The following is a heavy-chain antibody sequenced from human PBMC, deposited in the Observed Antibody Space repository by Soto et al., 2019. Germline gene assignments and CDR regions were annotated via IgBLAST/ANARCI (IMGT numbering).Heavy chain of an antibody. CDR2: IFSNDEK. Sequence: GSGPTLVNPTETLTLTCTVSGFSLSNARMGVSWIRQPPGKALEWLAHIFSNDEKSYSTSLKSRLTISKDTSKSQVVLTMTNMDPVDTATYYCARIWKFWSGYYTGGPNSWFDPWGQGTLVTVSS. CDR1: GFSLSNARMG. D-gene: IGHD3-3*01. CDR3: ARIWKFWSGYYTGGPNSWFDP. J-gene: IGHJ5*02. V-gene: IGHV2-26*01.